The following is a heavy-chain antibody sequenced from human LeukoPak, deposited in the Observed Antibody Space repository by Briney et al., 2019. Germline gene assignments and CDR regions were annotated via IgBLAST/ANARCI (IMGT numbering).Heavy chain of an antibody. Sequence: ASVKVSCKASGYTFTSYYMHWGRQAPGQGVEWMGWINPNSGGTNYAQKFQGRVTMTRDTSISTAYMELSRLRSDDTAVYYCARAAAAILGYVFDIWGQGTMVTVSS. CDR1: GYTFTSYY. CDR2: INPNSGGT. V-gene: IGHV1-2*02. J-gene: IGHJ3*02. D-gene: IGHD2-2*02. CDR3: ARAAAAILGYVFDI.